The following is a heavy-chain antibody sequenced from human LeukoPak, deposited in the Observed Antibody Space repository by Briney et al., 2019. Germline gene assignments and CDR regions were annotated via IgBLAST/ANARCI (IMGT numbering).Heavy chain of an antibody. V-gene: IGHV1-2*02. D-gene: IGHD6-19*01. CDR1: GYTFTGYY. CDR2: INPNSGGT. J-gene: IGHJ4*02. Sequence: APVKVSCKASGYTFTGYYMHWVRQAPGQGLEWMGWINPNSGGTNYAQKFQGRVTMTRDTSISTAYMELSRLRSDDTAVYYCARVVYSSGWYSTYYFDYWGQGTLVTASS. CDR3: ARVVYSSGWYSTYYFDY.